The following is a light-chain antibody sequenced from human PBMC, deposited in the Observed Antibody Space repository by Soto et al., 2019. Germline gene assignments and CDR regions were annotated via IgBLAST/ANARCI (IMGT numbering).Light chain of an antibody. CDR1: QSVSSY. V-gene: IGKV3-11*01. Sequence: EIVLTQSPATLSLSPGERATLSCRASQSVSSYLAWYQQKPGQAPRLLIYDASNRATGIPARFSGSGSGTDFTLTISSLEPEDFDVYYCQQRSNWPLTSGGGTKVDIK. CDR3: QQRSNWPLT. J-gene: IGKJ4*01. CDR2: DAS.